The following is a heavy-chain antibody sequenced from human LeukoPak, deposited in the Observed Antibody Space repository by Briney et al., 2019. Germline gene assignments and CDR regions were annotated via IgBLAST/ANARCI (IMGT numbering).Heavy chain of an antibody. V-gene: IGHV4-30-4*08. CDR1: GGSISSSTYY. J-gene: IGHJ4*02. D-gene: IGHD3-10*01. Sequence: PSETLSLTCSVSGGSISSSTYYWGWIRQPPGKGLEWIGYIYYSGSTYYNPSLKSRVTISVDTSKNQFSLKLSSVTAADTAVYYCARVLYYYGSGSYRVESGFDYWGQGTLVTVSS. CDR3: ARVLYYYGSGSYRVESGFDY. CDR2: IYYSGST.